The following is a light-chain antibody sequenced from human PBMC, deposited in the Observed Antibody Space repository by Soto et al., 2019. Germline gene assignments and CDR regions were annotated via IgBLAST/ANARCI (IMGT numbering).Light chain of an antibody. CDR2: DVS. J-gene: IGLJ1*01. Sequence: SSPAQPASLSWAPGQSITISCTGASSEVGGYNYVSWYQQHPGKAPKLMIYDVSNRPSGVSNRFSGSKSGNTASLTISWLQAEDEADYYCSSYTSSSTLPYGFGTGTKVTVL. V-gene: IGLV2-14*01. CDR3: SSYTSSSTLPYG. CDR1: SSEVGGYNY.